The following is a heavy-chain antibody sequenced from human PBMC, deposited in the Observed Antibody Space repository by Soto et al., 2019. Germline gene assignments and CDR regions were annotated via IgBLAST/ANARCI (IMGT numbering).Heavy chain of an antibody. V-gene: IGHV3-30-3*01. CDR2: ISYDGSNK. CDR1: GFTFSSYA. J-gene: IGHJ4*02. D-gene: IGHD3-3*01. CDR3: ARDAPHYDFLRGYIGY. Sequence: QVQLVESGGGVVQPGRSLRLSCAASGFTFSSYAMHWVRQAPGKGLGWVAVISYDGSNKYYADSVKGRFTISRDNSKNTLYLQMNSLRAEDTAVYYCARDAPHYDFLRGYIGYWGQGTLVTVSS.